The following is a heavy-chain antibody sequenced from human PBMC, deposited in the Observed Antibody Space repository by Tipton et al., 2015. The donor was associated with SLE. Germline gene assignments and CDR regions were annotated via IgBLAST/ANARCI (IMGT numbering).Heavy chain of an antibody. CDR2: IYTSGST. Sequence: LRLSCTEHGGTISSGSYYWSWIRQPAGKGLEWIGRIYTSGSTNYNPSLKSRVTISVGTSKNQFSLKLSSVTAADTAVYYCARDGASYDTGAFDIWGQGTMVTVSS. J-gene: IGHJ3*02. V-gene: IGHV4-61*02. CDR1: GGTISSGSYY. CDR3: ARDGASYDTGAFDI. D-gene: IGHD3-22*01.